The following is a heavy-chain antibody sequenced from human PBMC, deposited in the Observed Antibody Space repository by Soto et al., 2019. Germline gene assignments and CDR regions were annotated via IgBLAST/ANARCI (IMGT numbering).Heavy chain of an antibody. CDR3: ARKGGYDTYYYYGMDV. CDR1: GGTFSSYA. D-gene: IGHD5-12*01. V-gene: IGHV1-69*06. CDR2: IIPIFGTA. Sequence: SVKVSCRASGGTFSSYAISWVRQAPGQGLEWMGGIIPIFGTANYAQKFQGRVTITADKSTSTAYMELSSLRSEDTAVYYCARKGGYDTYYYYGMDVWGQGTTVTVSS. J-gene: IGHJ6*02.